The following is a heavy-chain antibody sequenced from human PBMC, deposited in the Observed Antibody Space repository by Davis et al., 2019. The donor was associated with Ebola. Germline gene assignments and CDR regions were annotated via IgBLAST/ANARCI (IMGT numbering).Heavy chain of an antibody. D-gene: IGHD3-10*01. CDR3: ARDLTMVQGVQDF. J-gene: IGHJ4*02. V-gene: IGHV3-33*01. Sequence: GESLKISCAASGFIFSNYGMHWVRQAPGKGLEWVAVIWYNGSDKYYADSVKGRFTISRDNSKNTLYLQMNSLRAEDTAVYYCARDLTMVQGVQDFWGQGTLVTVSS. CDR2: IWYNGSDK. CDR1: GFIFSNYG.